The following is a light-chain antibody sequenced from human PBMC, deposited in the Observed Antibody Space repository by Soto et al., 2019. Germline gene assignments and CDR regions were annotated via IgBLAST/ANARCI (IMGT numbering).Light chain of an antibody. CDR2: AAS. CDR3: RQDYSYPWT. V-gene: IGKV1-12*01. CDR1: QDISSW. J-gene: IGKJ1*01. Sequence: QXPXSXXAXXXERVAXXXRASQDISSWLAWFQQRPGRAPNLLIYAASSLQSGVPSRFSGSASGTDFTLTISSLQPEYFSTYYCRQDYSYPWTFGQGTKVDIK.